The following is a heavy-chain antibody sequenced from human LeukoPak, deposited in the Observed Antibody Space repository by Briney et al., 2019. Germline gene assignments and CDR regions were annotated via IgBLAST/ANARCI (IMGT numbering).Heavy chain of an antibody. Sequence: GGSLRLSCAASGLTINTNYMNWVRQAPGRRLEWVSVIYPGGITKYADSVKGRFTVSRDNVKNTVYLQMNNLRAEDTALYYCAREIGYYFDSDDSRLKGRLDVWGKGTTVTVSS. V-gene: IGHV3-53*01. CDR2: IYPGGIT. J-gene: IGHJ6*04. CDR1: GLTINTNY. CDR3: AREIGYYFDSDDSRLKGRLDV. D-gene: IGHD3-22*01.